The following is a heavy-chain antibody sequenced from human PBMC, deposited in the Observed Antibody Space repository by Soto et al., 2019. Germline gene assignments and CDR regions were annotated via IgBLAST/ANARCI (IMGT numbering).Heavy chain of an antibody. J-gene: IGHJ6*02. CDR1: GGTFSSYA. CDR3: ARDPGIYSCSWYYYYGMDV. D-gene: IGHD6-13*01. V-gene: IGHV1-69*13. CDR2: IIPIFGTA. Sequence: SVKVSCKASGGTFSSYAISWVRQAPGQGLEWMGGIIPIFGTANYAQKFQGRVTITADESTSTAYMELSSLRSEDTAVYYCARDPGIYSCSWYYYYGMDVWGQGTTVTVYS.